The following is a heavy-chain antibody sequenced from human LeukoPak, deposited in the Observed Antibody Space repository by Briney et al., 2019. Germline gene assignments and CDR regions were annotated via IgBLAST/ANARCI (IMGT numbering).Heavy chain of an antibody. J-gene: IGHJ4*02. CDR2: IRYDGTKK. CDR3: ANDLYRDYGRGIDY. V-gene: IGHV3-30*02. Sequence: PGGALRLSWAASRFSFSKYGMHWVRQAPGKGLELVAFIRYDGTKKYYVDSVKGRVTISRDNSKKTLYLQMNSTRAEDTAVYYCANDLYRDYGRGIDYWGQGTLVTVSS. D-gene: IGHD4-17*01. CDR1: RFSFSKYG.